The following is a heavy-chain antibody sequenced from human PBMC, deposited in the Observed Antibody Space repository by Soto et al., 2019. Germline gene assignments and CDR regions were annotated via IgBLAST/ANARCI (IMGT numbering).Heavy chain of an antibody. CDR3: ARGAGGYGSGSYYNSNYYYYGMDV. J-gene: IGHJ6*02. Sequence: PSETLSLTCTVSGGSISSYYWSWIRQPPGKGLEWIGYIYYSGSTNYNPSLKSRVTISVDTSKNQFSLKLSSVTAADTAVYYCARGAGGYGSGSYYNSNYYYYGMDVWGQGTTVTVSS. CDR1: GGSISSYY. V-gene: IGHV4-59*08. D-gene: IGHD3-10*01. CDR2: IYYSGST.